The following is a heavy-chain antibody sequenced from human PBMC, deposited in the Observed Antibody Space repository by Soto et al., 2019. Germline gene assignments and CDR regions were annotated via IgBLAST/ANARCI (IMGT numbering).Heavy chain of an antibody. CDR2: MNPNSGNT. CDR3: ARVSMGSSSEDFQH. D-gene: IGHD6-6*01. Sequence: QVQLVQSGAEVKKPGASVKVSCKASGYSFTSYDINWVRQATGQGLEWMGWMNPNSGNTGYEQKSQGRVTXXRXTXRSTAYMELSSLRSEDTAVYYCARVSMGSSSEDFQHWGQGTLVTVSS. J-gene: IGHJ1*01. V-gene: IGHV1-8*01. CDR1: GYSFTSYD.